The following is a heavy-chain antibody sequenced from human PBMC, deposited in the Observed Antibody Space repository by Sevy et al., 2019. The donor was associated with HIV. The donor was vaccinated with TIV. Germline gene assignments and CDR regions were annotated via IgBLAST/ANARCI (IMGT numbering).Heavy chain of an antibody. Sequence: GGCLRLSCAASGFTFSSYGMHWVRQAPGKGLEWVAVISYDGSNKYYADSVKGRFTISRDNSKNTLYLQMNSLRAEDTAVYYCAKSVGIFGVVREMGGYFDYWGQGTLVTVSS. CDR2: ISYDGSNK. CDR3: AKSVGIFGVVREMGGYFDY. V-gene: IGHV3-30*18. D-gene: IGHD3-3*01. J-gene: IGHJ4*02. CDR1: GFTFSSYG.